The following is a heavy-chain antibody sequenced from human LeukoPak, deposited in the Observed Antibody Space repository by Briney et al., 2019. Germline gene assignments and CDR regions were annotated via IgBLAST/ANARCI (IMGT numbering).Heavy chain of an antibody. V-gene: IGHV1-69*05. CDR2: IIPIFGTA. CDR1: GGTFSSHA. CDR3: ARGPIPVGIQLWLRFDY. Sequence: ASVKVSCKASGGTFSSHAISWVRQAPGQGLEWMGGIIPIFGTANYAQKFQGRVTITTDESTSTAYMELSSLRSEDTAVYYCARGPIPVGIQLWLRFDYWGQGTLVTVSS. J-gene: IGHJ4*02. D-gene: IGHD5-18*01.